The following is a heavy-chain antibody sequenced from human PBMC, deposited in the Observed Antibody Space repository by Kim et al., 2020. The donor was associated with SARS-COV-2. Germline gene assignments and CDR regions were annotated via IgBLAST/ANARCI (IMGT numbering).Heavy chain of an antibody. Sequence: GESLKISCKGSGYSFTSYWIGWVRQMPGKGLEWMGIIYPGDSDTRYSPSFQGQVTISADKSISTAYLQWSSLKASDTAMYYCARQGYYGSGSYYLDYYYYGMDVWGQGTTVTVSS. D-gene: IGHD3-10*01. J-gene: IGHJ6*02. CDR1: GYSFTSYW. V-gene: IGHV5-51*01. CDR3: ARQGYYGSGSYYLDYYYYGMDV. CDR2: IYPGDSDT.